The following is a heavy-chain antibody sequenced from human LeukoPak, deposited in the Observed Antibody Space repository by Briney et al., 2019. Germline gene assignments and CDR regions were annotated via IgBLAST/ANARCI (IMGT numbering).Heavy chain of an antibody. V-gene: IGHV1-2*06. CDR1: GYTFTGYY. D-gene: IGHD6-13*01. CDR2: INPNSGGT. CDR3: ARELGYSSSWYEGGGFDP. Sequence: ASVKVSCKASGYTFTGYYMHWVRQAPGQGLEWMGRINPNSGGTNYAQKFQGRVTMTRDTSISTAYMELSRLRSDATAVYYCARELGYSSSWYEGGGFDPWGQGTLVTVSS. J-gene: IGHJ5*02.